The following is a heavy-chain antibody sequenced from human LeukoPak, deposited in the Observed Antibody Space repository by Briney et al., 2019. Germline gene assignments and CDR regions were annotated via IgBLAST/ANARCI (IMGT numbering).Heavy chain of an antibody. D-gene: IGHD3-3*01. CDR1: RFTFSNYW. V-gene: IGHV3-74*01. Sequence: GGSLRLSCVESRFTFSNYWTHWVRQAPGKGLVWVSRIRSDGSTTNYADSVKGRFTISRDNAKNTLYLQMNSLRAEDTAVYYCIRDWRNLAFDHWGHGTLVTVSS. J-gene: IGHJ4*01. CDR3: IRDWRNLAFDH. CDR2: IRSDGSTT.